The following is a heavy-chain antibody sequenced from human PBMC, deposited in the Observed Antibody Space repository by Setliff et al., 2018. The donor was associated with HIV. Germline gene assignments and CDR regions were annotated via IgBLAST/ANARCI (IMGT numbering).Heavy chain of an antibody. CDR2: INHSGST. J-gene: IGHJ6*03. D-gene: IGHD6-13*01. CDR3: ARGARLLAGYSDRWDYYYMGV. V-gene: IGHV4-34*01. Sequence: SETLSLTCAVFGGSFSGYYWSWIRQPPGKGLEWIGEINHSGSTDYNPSLKSRVTISVDTSKNQFSLNLSPVAAADTAVYYCARGARLLAGYSDRWDYYYMGVWGKGTTVTVSS. CDR1: GGSFSGYY.